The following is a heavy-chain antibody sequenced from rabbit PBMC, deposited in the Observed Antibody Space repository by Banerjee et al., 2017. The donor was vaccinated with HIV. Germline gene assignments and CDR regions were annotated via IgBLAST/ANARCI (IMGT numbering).Heavy chain of an antibody. CDR2: IYVGSSGST. CDR3: ARDLAGVIGWNFNL. CDR1: GFTISSYH. V-gene: IGHV1S40*01. D-gene: IGHD4-1*01. J-gene: IGHJ4*01. Sequence: QSLEESGGDLVTPGGTLTLTCTASGFTISSYHMCWVRQAPGKGLEWIACIYVGSSGSTYYASWAKGRFTISKISSTTVTLQMTSLTAADTATYFCARDLAGVIGWNFNLWGPGTLVTVS.